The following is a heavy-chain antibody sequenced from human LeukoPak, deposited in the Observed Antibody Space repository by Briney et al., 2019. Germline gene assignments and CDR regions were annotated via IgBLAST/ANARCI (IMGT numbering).Heavy chain of an antibody. V-gene: IGHV3-30*02. CDR3: AKDRNYYDRGSYVDY. D-gene: IGHD3-22*01. Sequence: SGGSLRLSCAASGFTFSSYGMHWVRQAPGKGLEWVALIRYDGSNKYYADSVKGRFTISRDNSKNTLYLQMNSLRAEDTAVYYCAKDRNYYDRGSYVDYWGQGTLVTVSS. J-gene: IGHJ4*02. CDR1: GFTFSSYG. CDR2: IRYDGSNK.